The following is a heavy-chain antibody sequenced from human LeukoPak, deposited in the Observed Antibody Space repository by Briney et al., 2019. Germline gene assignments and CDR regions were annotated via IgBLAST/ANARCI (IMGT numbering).Heavy chain of an antibody. CDR3: ARSRVREYSSSWYYYMDV. J-gene: IGHJ6*03. D-gene: IGHD6-13*01. CDR1: GGTFSSYA. Sequence: SVKVPCKASGGTFSSYAFSWVRQAPGQGLEWMGGIIPIFGTANYAQKFQGRVTITADESTSTAYMELSSLRSEDTAVYYCARSRVREYSSSWYYYMDVWGKGTTVTVSS. V-gene: IGHV1-69*13. CDR2: IIPIFGTA.